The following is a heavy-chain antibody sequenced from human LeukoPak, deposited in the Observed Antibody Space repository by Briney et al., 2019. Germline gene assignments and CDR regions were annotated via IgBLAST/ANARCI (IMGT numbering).Heavy chain of an antibody. CDR3: ARGKDY. J-gene: IGHJ4*02. V-gene: IGHV3-48*02. Sequence: PGGSLRLSCAASGFTFSSYTMNWVRQAPGKGLEWVSYISSSSSTIYYADSVKGRFTISRDNAKNSLYLQMTSLRDEDMAVYYCARGKDYWGQGTLVTVSS. CDR1: GFTFSSYT. CDR2: ISSSSSTI.